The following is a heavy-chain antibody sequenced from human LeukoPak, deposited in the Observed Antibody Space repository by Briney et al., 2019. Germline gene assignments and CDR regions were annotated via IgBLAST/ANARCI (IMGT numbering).Heavy chain of an antibody. D-gene: IGHD3-9*01. V-gene: IGHV4-59*01. CDR1: GGSISSYY. CDR3: ARGDILTGPDY. CDR2: IYYSGST. J-gene: IGHJ4*02. Sequence: SETLSLTCTVSGGSISSYYWSWIRQPPGKGLEWIGYIYYSGSTNYNPSLKSRVTISVDTSKNQFSPKLSSVTAADTAVYYCARGDILTGPDYWGRGTLVTVSS.